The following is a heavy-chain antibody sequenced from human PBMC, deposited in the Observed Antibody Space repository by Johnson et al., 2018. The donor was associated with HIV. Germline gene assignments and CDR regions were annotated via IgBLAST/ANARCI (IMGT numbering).Heavy chain of an antibody. CDR1: GFTFSSYG. J-gene: IGHJ3*02. Sequence: QVQLVESGGGLVKPGGSLRLSCAASGFTFSSYGMHWVRQAPGKGLEWVAVIWYDGSSTRYADSVKGRFTISRDNAKNTRYVQMNSLRAEDTAVYYCARERIGYSSSGDAFDIWGQGTMVTVSS. CDR3: ARERIGYSSSGDAFDI. V-gene: IGHV3-33*08. CDR2: IWYDGSST. D-gene: IGHD6-13*01.